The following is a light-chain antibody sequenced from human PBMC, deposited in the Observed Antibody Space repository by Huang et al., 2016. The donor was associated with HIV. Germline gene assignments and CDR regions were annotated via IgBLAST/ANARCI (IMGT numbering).Light chain of an antibody. CDR3: HQYYSTPLT. CDR2: AAS. V-gene: IGKV1-NL1*01. Sequence: DIQMTQSPSSLSASVGDRVTITCRASQGITSSLAWYQQKPGKAPKLRLYAASRLESGVPSRFSGSESGTDYTLTISGLQPDDFATYYCHQYYSTPLTFGQGTKVEIK. J-gene: IGKJ1*01. CDR1: QGITSS.